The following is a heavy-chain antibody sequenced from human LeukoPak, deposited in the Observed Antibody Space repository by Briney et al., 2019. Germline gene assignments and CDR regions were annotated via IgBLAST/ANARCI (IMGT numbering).Heavy chain of an antibody. D-gene: IGHD3-10*01. V-gene: IGHV4-34*01. J-gene: IGHJ6*02. CDR1: GGSFSGYY. CDR3: ARDPLWYGELYGMDV. Sequence: SETLSLTCAVYGGSFSGYYWSWIRQPPGKGLEWIGEINHSGSTNYNPSLKSRVTISVDTSKNQFSLKLSSVTAADTAVYYCARDPLWYGELYGMDVWGQGTTVTVSS. CDR2: INHSGST.